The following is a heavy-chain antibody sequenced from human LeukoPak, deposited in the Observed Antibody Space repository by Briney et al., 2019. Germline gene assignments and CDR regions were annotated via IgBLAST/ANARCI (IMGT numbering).Heavy chain of an antibody. CDR3: ARRDRYYHGSGSYDY. CDR1: GGSFSGYY. D-gene: IGHD3-10*01. Sequence: SETLSLTCAVYGGSFSGYYWSWIRQPPGKGLEWIGEINHSGSTNYNPSLKSRVTISVDTSKNQFSLKLSSVTAADTAVYYCARRDRYYHGSGSYDYWGQGTLVTVSS. J-gene: IGHJ4*02. V-gene: IGHV4-34*01. CDR2: INHSGST.